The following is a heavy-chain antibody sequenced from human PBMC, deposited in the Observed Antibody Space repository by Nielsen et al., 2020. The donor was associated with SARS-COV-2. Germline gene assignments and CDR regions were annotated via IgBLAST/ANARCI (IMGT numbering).Heavy chain of an antibody. CDR3: ARSVSGSYYWEYYFDY. J-gene: IGHJ4*02. CDR1: GFIFSDYN. CDR2: ISSRSDYI. V-gene: IGHV3-21*04. D-gene: IGHD3-10*01. Sequence: GESLKISCAASGFIFSDYNMNWVRQAPGKGLEWVSFISSRSDYIYYADSMKGRFTISRDNAKNSLYLQMNSLRAEDTAVYYCARSVSGSYYWEYYFDYWGQGTLVTVSS.